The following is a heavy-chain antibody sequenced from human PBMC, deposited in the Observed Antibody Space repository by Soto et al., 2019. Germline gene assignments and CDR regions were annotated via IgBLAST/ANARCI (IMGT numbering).Heavy chain of an antibody. J-gene: IGHJ3*02. V-gene: IGHV4-59*01. CDR1: GGSISNYF. D-gene: IGHD6-19*01. Sequence: SETLSLTCTVSGGSISNYFWNWIRQPPGKGLEWIGSIYYSGSPNYNPSLKSRVTTSVDTSRSQFSLNLNSVTAADTAVYYCARSLYSGGWVKTFDIWGQGTMVTVSS. CDR3: ARSLYSGGWVKTFDI. CDR2: IYYSGSP.